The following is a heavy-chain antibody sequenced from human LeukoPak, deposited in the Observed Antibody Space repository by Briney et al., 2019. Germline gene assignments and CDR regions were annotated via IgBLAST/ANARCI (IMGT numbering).Heavy chain of an antibody. V-gene: IGHV3-30*03. CDR1: GFTFSSYG. Sequence: GRSLRLSCAASGFTFSSYGMHWVRQAPGKGLEWVAVISYDGSNKYYADSVKGRFTISRDNSKNTLYLQMNSLRAEDTAVYYCARESYDGDKLLWFGELPYWGQGTLVTVSS. J-gene: IGHJ4*02. CDR2: ISYDGSNK. CDR3: ARESYDGDKLLWFGELPY. D-gene: IGHD3-10*01.